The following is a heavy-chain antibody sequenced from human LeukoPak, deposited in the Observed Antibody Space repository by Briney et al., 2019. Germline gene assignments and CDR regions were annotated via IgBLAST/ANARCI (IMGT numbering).Heavy chain of an antibody. CDR1: GYTLTELS. V-gene: IGHV1-24*01. CDR2: FDPEDGET. Sequence: EASVKVSCKVSGYTLTELSMHWVRQAPGKGLEWMGGFDPEDGETTYAQKFQGRVTMTEDTSTDTAYMELSSLRSEDTAVYYCATALFWGAAAGIDYWGQGTLVTVSS. CDR3: ATALFWGAAAGIDY. J-gene: IGHJ4*02. D-gene: IGHD6-13*01.